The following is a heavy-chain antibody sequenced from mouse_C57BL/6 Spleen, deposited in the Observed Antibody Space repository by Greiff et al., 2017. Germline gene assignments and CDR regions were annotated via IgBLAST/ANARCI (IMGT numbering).Heavy chain of an antibody. CDR2: IWRGGST. D-gene: IGHD1-1*01. CDR1: GFSLTSYG. Sequence: QVQLKESGPGLVQPSQSLSITCTVSGFSLTSYGVHWVRQSPGKGLEWLGVIWRGGSTDYNAAFMSRLSITKDNSKSQVFFKMNSLQADDTAIYYWAKKGYYGSSYDYAMDYWGQGTSVTVSS. CDR3: AKKGYYGSSYDYAMDY. V-gene: IGHV2-5*01. J-gene: IGHJ4*01.